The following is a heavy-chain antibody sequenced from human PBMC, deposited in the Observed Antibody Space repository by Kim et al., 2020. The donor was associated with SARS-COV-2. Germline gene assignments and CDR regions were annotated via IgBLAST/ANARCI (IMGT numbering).Heavy chain of an antibody. J-gene: IGHJ5*02. D-gene: IGHD2-15*01. CDR1: GGSFSGYY. CDR2: INHSGST. CDR3: ARGRSGCGGSCYSFDP. V-gene: IGHV4-34*01. Sequence: SETLSLTCAVYGGSFSGYYWSWIRQPPGKGLEWIGEINHSGSTNYNPSLKSRVTISVDTSKNQFSLKLSSVTAADTAVYYCARGRSGCGGSCYSFDPWGQGTLVTVSS.